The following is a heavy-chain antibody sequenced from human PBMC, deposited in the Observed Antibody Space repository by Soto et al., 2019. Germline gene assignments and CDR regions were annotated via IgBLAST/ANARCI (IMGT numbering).Heavy chain of an antibody. D-gene: IGHD2-2*01. Sequence: EVQLVESGGGLVQPGGSLRLSCAASRFTFSSYWMSWVRQAPGKGLEWVANINPGRSEKFYVDSVKGRFTISRDNAKNSLYLQMNSLRAEDTAVYYCARDKGYLDSWGQGTLVTVSS. J-gene: IGHJ4*02. CDR2: INPGRSEK. V-gene: IGHV3-7*01. CDR1: RFTFSSYW. CDR3: ARDKGYLDS.